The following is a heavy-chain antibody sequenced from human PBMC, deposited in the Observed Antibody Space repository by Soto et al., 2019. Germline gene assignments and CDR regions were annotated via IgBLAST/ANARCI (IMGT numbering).Heavy chain of an antibody. CDR1: GGTFSSSG. CDR3: ARWPQPRYTADPYAVDV. D-gene: IGHD3-16*02. J-gene: IGHJ6*02. CDR2: IVPSLDTT. Sequence: QVHLVQSGTEVKKPGSSVKVSCKASGGTFSSSGFSWVRQAPGQGLEWMGMIVPSLDTTNYAQKFQARVTITADEATSTAYMELRSLRSEDTAVYYCARWPQPRYTADPYAVDVWGQGTRVIVSS. V-gene: IGHV1-69*11.